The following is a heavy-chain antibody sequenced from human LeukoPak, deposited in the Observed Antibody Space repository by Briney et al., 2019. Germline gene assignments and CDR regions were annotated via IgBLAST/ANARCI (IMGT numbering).Heavy chain of an antibody. CDR3: ARGPGIAAAGSYYY. CDR1: GFTVSSNY. D-gene: IGHD6-13*01. J-gene: IGHJ4*02. Sequence: GGSLRLXCAASGFTVSSNYMSWVRRAPGKGLESVSVIYSGGSTYYADSVKGRFTISRDNSKNTLYLQMNSLRAEDTAVYYCARGPGIAAAGSYYYWGQGTLVTVSS. V-gene: IGHV3-53*01. CDR2: IYSGGST.